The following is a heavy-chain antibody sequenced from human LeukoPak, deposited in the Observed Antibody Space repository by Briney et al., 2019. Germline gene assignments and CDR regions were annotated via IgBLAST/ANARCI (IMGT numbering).Heavy chain of an antibody. V-gene: IGHV3-21*01. CDR1: GFTFSSFS. D-gene: IGHD3-22*01. CDR2: ISSSSSYI. CDR3: ARGEYYYDSSGYYLGRYYFDY. Sequence: GGPLGFSCEASGFTFSSFSMNWSRQAPGKGRDWVSSISSSSSYIYYADSVKGRFTISRDNAKNSLYLQMNSLRAEDTAVYYCARGEYYYDSSGYYLGRYYFDYWGQGTLVTVSS. J-gene: IGHJ4*02.